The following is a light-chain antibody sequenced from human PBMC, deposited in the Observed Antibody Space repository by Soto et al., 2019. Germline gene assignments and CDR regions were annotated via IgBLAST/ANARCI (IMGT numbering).Light chain of an antibody. V-gene: IGKV3-11*01. Sequence: PWQRATLSCSASQSVSSDFVWYQQKPGLAPRLVIYDASSRATGIPDRLSGSGSGSDFTLTISRLEPEDFATYYCLLDFSYFWAFGQGTKVDIK. CDR2: DAS. CDR3: LLDFSYFWA. J-gene: IGKJ1*01. CDR1: QSVSSD.